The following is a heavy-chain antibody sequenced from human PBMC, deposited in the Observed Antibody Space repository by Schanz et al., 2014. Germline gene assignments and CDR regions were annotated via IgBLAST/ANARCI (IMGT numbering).Heavy chain of an antibody. J-gene: IGHJ4*02. Sequence: EVQLVESGGGLVQPGGSLRLSCAASGFTFTINAMSWVRQPPGKGLEWVSAISGNGGSTYFADSVKGRFTISRDNSDNTLFLQMNSLRAEDTAVYYCAKVREWWPYYFDYWGQGTLVTVSS. CDR3: AKVREWWPYYFDY. D-gene: IGHD2-15*01. V-gene: IGHV3-23*04. CDR2: ISGNGGST. CDR1: GFTFTINA.